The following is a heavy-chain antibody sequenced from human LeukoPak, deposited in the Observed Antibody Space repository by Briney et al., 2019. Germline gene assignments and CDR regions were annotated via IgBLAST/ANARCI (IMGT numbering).Heavy chain of an antibody. V-gene: IGHV1-46*01. CDR2: INPSGGST. Sequence: ASVKVSCKASGYTFTSYFMHWVRQAPGRGLDWMGIINPSGGSTSYAQKFQGRVTMTRDTSTSAVYMELSSLRSEDTAVYHCARDSADYGDYDYWGQGTLVTVSS. D-gene: IGHD4-17*01. J-gene: IGHJ4*02. CDR3: ARDSADYGDYDY. CDR1: GYTFTSYF.